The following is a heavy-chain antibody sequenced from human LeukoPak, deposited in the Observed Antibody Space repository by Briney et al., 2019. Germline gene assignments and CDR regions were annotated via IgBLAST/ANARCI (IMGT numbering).Heavy chain of an antibody. J-gene: IGHJ4*02. Sequence: GGSLRLSCAASGFTFSSFAMTWVRQAPGKGLEWVSGFDGNGRNTYFAVSLKGRLTISRHNSSNPLYLEINTLSPDDTAIYYCSKPRTTSLCCAQFDYWGQGSLVTVSS. CDR2: FDGNGRNT. CDR1: GFTFSSFA. V-gene: IGHV3-23*01. D-gene: IGHD1-14*01. CDR3: SKPRTTSLCCAQFDY.